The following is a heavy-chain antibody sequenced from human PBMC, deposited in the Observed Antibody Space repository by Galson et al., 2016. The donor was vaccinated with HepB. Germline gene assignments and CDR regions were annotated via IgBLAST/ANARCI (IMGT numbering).Heavy chain of an antibody. CDR2: IYYSGYT. J-gene: IGHJ4*02. CDR3: ARGTPSYFYDSSGNLDY. CDR1: GGSISSGGYY. D-gene: IGHD3-22*01. V-gene: IGHV4-31*03. Sequence: TLSLTCTVSGGSISSGGYYWSWIRQHPGKGLEWIGNIYYSGYTYYNPSLKSRVTISVDTSRNQFSLKLSSVTAADTAVYYCARGTPSYFYDSSGNLDYWGQGTLVTVSS.